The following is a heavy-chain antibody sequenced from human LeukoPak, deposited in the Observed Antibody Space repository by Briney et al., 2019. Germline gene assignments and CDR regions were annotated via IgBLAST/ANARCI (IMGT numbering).Heavy chain of an antibody. J-gene: IGHJ5*02. CDR3: AKRQDYDFWTGYYNWFDP. CDR1: GFTFSSYG. CDR2: ISYDGSNK. V-gene: IGHV3-30*18. D-gene: IGHD3/OR15-3a*01. Sequence: GGSLRLSCAASGFTFSSYGMHWVRQAPGKGLEWVAVISYDGSNKYYADSVKGRFTISRDNSKNTLYLQMNSLRAEDTAVYYCAKRQDYDFWTGYYNWFDPWGQGTLVTVSS.